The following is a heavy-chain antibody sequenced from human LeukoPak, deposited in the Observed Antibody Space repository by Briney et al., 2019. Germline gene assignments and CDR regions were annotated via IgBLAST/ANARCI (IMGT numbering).Heavy chain of an antibody. V-gene: IGHV4-59*01. CDR2: IYYSGST. D-gene: IGHD1-26*01. J-gene: IGHJ4*02. Sequence: SETLSLTCTVSGSSISPYYWSWIRQPPGKGLEWIGYIYYSGSTNYNPSLKSRVTISVDTSENQFSLKLTSMTAADTAVYYCARGATSDHWGQGTLVTVSS. CDR1: GSSISPYY. CDR3: ARGATSDH.